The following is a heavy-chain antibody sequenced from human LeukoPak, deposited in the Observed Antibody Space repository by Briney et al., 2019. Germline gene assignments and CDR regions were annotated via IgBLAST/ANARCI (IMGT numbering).Heavy chain of an antibody. V-gene: IGHV3-23*01. CDR3: AKSQFLWFGEDFDY. Sequence: PGGSLRLSCAASGFTFSSYAMSWVRQAPGKGLEWVSAISGSGGSTYYADSVKGRFTISRDNSKNTLYLQMNSLRAEDTALYYCAKSQFLWFGEDFDYWGQGTLVTVSS. CDR2: ISGSGGST. D-gene: IGHD3-10*01. J-gene: IGHJ4*02. CDR1: GFTFSSYA.